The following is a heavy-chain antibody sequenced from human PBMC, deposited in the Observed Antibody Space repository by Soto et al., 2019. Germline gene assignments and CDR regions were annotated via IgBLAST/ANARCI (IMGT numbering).Heavy chain of an antibody. J-gene: IGHJ4*02. V-gene: IGHV3-23*01. CDR1: GFSFSSYA. Sequence: GGSLRLSCTASGFSFSSYAMSWVRQAPGEGLEWVSSLSGSGGRTHYAESVKGRFTISRDNSKNTVDLQMNSLRVDDTAVYYCTIVSNDDGGQGALVNVSS. CDR3: TIVSNDD. D-gene: IGHD3-16*02. CDR2: LSGSGGRT.